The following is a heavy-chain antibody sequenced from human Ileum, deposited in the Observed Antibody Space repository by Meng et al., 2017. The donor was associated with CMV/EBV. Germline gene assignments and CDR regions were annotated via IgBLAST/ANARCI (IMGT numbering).Heavy chain of an antibody. J-gene: IGHJ4*02. CDR2: MNPNSGNT. D-gene: IGHD3-22*01. CDR3: ARGSWYYNSSGYTYYFDY. CDR1: GYTFTSYD. V-gene: IGHV1-8*01. Sequence: ASVKVSCKASGYTFTSYDINWVRQATGQGLEWMGWMNPNSGNTGYAQKFQGRVTMTRNTSISTAYMELSSLRSEDTAVYYCARGSWYYNSSGYTYYFDYWGQGTLVTVSS.